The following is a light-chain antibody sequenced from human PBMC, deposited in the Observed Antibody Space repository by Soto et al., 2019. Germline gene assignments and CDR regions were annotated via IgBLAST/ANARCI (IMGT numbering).Light chain of an antibody. Sequence: QSVLTQPASVSGSPGQSITISCTGTSSDVGGYNYVSWYQQHPGKAPKLMIYDVSNRPSGVSNRFSGSKSGNTASLTISGLQDEDEADYYCSSYTSSSTLVFGTGTKLTV. J-gene: IGLJ1*01. CDR2: DVS. CDR3: SSYTSSSTLV. CDR1: SSDVGGYNY. V-gene: IGLV2-14*01.